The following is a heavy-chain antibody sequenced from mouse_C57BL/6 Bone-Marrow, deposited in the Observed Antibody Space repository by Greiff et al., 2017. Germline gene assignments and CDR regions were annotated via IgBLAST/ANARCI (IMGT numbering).Heavy chain of an antibody. V-gene: IGHV1-64*01. CDR3: ARQLRLHYYAMDD. CDR1: GYTFTSYW. D-gene: IGHD3-2*02. J-gene: IGHJ4*01. CDR2: IHPNSGST. Sequence: QVQLQQPGAELVKPGASVKLSCKASGYTFTSYWMHWVKQRPGQGLEWIGMIHPNSGSTNYNEKFKSKATLTVDKSSSTAYMQLSSLTSEDSAVYYCARQLRLHYYAMDDWGQGTSVTVSS.